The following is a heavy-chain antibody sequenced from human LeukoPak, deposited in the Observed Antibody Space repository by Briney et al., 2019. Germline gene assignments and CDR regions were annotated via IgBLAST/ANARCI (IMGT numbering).Heavy chain of an antibody. Sequence: SVKVSCKASGGTFSSYAISWVRQAPGQGLEWVGRIIPFLGIANYAQKFQGRVTITAHKPTSPAYMELSSLRSEDTAVYYCAIGRVGATTHGWYFDLWGRGTRVTVSS. CDR2: IIPFLGIA. D-gene: IGHD1-26*01. J-gene: IGHJ2*01. CDR1: GGTFSSYA. V-gene: IGHV1-69*04. CDR3: AIGRVGATTHGWYFDL.